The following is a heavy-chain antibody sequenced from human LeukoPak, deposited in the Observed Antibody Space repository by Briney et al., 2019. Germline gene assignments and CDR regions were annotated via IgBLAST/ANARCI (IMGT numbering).Heavy chain of an antibody. CDR3: ARQLYGSDY. CDR2: VNHSGYT. V-gene: IGHV4-34*01. CDR1: GVSFSTYY. D-gene: IGHD4-17*01. Sequence: PSETLSLTSDVSGVSFSTYYWSWIRQSPEKGMEWIGEVNHSGYTNYNPSLKGRVAISVDTSKNQFSLKLSSVTAADTAVYYCARQLYGSDYWGQGTLVTVSS. J-gene: IGHJ4*02.